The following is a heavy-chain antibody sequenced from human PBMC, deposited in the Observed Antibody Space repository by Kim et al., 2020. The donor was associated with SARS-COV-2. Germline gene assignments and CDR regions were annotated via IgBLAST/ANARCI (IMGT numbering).Heavy chain of an antibody. Sequence: GGSLRLSCAASGFTFSSYGMHWVRQAPGKGLEWVAVISYDGSNKYYADSVKGRFTISRDNSKNTLYLQMNSLRAEDTAVYYCAKNGVGSRPNWFDPWGQG. CDR1: GFTFSSYG. J-gene: IGHJ5*02. CDR3: AKNGVGSRPNWFDP. CDR2: ISYDGSNK. D-gene: IGHD6-13*01. V-gene: IGHV3-30*18.